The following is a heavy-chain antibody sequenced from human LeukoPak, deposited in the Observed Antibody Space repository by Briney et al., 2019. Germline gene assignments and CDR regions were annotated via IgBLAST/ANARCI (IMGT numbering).Heavy chain of an antibody. D-gene: IGHD3-22*01. Sequence: SETLSLTCVVSGGSLSGYYWSLIRQPPGKGLDWIGEINHSGSTNYNPSLKSRVTIAVDTSKNQFSLKLSSVTAADTAVYYCARGHYYDSSGYYGYWGQGTLVTVSS. CDR3: ARGHYYDSSGYYGY. J-gene: IGHJ4*02. V-gene: IGHV4-34*01. CDR1: GGSLSGYY. CDR2: INHSGST.